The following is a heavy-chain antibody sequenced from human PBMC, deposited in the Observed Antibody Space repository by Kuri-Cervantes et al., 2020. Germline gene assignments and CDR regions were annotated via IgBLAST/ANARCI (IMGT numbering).Heavy chain of an antibody. CDR1: GFKFGDFY. CDR3: NRVTPVSGGDGFGMDV. V-gene: IGHV3-72*01. CDR2: ARNRITSYST. Sequence: GGSLRLSCAASGFKFGDFYIDWVRQAPGRELEWVGRARNRITSYSTEYAASVKGRFIISRDESKNSVYLQMSSLKTSDTAVYYCNRVTPVSGGDGFGMDVWGQGTTVTVSS. J-gene: IGHJ6*02. D-gene: IGHD3-10*01.